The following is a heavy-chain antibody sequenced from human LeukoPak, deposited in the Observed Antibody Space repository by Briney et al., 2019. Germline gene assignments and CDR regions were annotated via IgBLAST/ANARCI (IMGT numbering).Heavy chain of an antibody. CDR2: INPNSGGT. CDR3: ARDFLHVYYYDSSGYVRGAFDI. CDR1: GYTFTGYF. D-gene: IGHD3-22*01. J-gene: IGHJ3*02. V-gene: IGHV1-2*02. Sequence: ASVKVSCKASGYTFTGYFLHWVRQAPGQGLEWMGWINPNSGGTKSTQKFQGRVTMTRDTSISTGYMELSRLRSDDTAVYYCARDFLHVYYYDSSGYVRGAFDIWGQGTMVTVSS.